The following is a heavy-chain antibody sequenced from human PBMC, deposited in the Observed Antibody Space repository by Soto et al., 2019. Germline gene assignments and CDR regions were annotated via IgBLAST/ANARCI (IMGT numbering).Heavy chain of an antibody. D-gene: IGHD3-10*01. J-gene: IGHJ6*03. V-gene: IGHV3-33*01. CDR2: IWYDGSNK. Sequence: GGSLRLSCAASGFTFSSYGMHWVRQAPGKGLEWVAVIWYDGSNKYYADSVKGRFTISRDNSKNTLYLQMNSLRAEDTAVYYCASGVWFGELLILSFYYYYYYMDVWGKGTTVTVSS. CDR3: ASGVWFGELLILSFYYYYYYMDV. CDR1: GFTFSSYG.